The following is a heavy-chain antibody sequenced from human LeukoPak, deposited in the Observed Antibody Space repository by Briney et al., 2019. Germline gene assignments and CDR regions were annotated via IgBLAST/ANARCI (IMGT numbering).Heavy chain of an antibody. D-gene: IGHD3-22*01. V-gene: IGHV3-33*01. J-gene: IGHJ4*02. Sequence: GGSLRPSCAASGFTFSSHGMHWVRQAPGKGLEWVAMISWDGSEKYYADSVKGRFTISRDNSKNTLDLQMNSLRAEDTSVYYCARDGPLHTSGYYFDYWGQGILVTVSS. CDR2: ISWDGSEK. CDR3: ARDGPLHTSGYYFDY. CDR1: GFTFSSHG.